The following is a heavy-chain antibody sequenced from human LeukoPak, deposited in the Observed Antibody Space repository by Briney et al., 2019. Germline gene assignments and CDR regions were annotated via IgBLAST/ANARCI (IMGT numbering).Heavy chain of an antibody. J-gene: IGHJ3*02. Sequence: PPETLSLTCTVSGGSISRYYWSWIRQPPGKGLEWIGYIYYSGSTNYNPSLKSRVTISVDTSKNQFSLKLSSVTAADTAVYYCARESGQATPTFDIWGQGRMVAVCS. CDR3: ARESGQATPTFDI. CDR2: IYYSGST. CDR1: GGSISRYY. D-gene: IGHD3-3*01. V-gene: IGHV4-59*01.